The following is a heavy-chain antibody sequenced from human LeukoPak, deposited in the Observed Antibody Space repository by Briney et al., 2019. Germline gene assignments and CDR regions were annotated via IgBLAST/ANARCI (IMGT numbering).Heavy chain of an antibody. J-gene: IGHJ4*02. CDR3: ARAVSGRFDY. CDR2: IYYSGST. V-gene: IGHV4-59*08. CDR1: GGSMSPYH. D-gene: IGHD6-19*01. Sequence: SETLSLTYTVSGGSMSPYHWGWIRQPPGRGLECTGYIYYSGSTNYNPSLNSRVTISVDTSKNQFSLRLSSVTAADTAIYYCARAVSGRFDYWGQGTLVTVSS.